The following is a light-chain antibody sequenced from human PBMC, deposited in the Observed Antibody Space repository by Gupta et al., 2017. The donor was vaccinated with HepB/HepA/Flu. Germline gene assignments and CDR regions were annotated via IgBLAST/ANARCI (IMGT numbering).Light chain of an antibody. Sequence: QCPLTQPASVSGSPGQSITISCTGTSSDVGGYNYVSWYQQHPGKAPKLMIYDVSNRPSGVSNRFSGSKSGNTASLTISGLQAEDEADYYCSSYTSSSTPYVFGTGTKVTVL. CDR2: DVS. V-gene: IGLV2-14*03. CDR3: SSYTSSSTPYV. CDR1: SSDVGGYNY. J-gene: IGLJ1*01.